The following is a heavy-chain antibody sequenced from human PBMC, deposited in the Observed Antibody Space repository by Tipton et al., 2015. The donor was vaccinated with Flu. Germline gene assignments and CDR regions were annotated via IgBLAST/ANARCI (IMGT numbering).Heavy chain of an antibody. Sequence: QLVQSGAEVKKPGASVKVSCKASGYTFTGYYMHWVRQAPGQGLEWMGWINPNSGGTSYAQKFQGRVTMTRDTSISTAYMELSRLRSDDTAVYYCARVRVRPDPYYYGMDVWGQGTTVTVSS. CDR1: GYTFTGYY. CDR3: ARVRVRPDPYYYGMDV. V-gene: IGHV1-2*02. D-gene: IGHD4/OR15-4a*01. CDR2: INPNSGGT. J-gene: IGHJ6*02.